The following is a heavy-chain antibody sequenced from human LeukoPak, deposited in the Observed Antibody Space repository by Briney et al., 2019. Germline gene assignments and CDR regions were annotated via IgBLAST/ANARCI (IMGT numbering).Heavy chain of an antibody. D-gene: IGHD4-17*01. J-gene: IGHJ1*01. CDR2: IKQDGSEK. V-gene: IGHV3-7*01. CDR1: GFTFSSYW. Sequence: GGSLRLSCAASGFTFSSYWMSWVRQAPGKGLEWVANIKQDGSEKYYVDSVKGRFTISRDNAKNSLYLQMNSLRAEDTAVYYCARLAVDYGDRSFQHWGKGTLVTVSS. CDR3: ARLAVDYGDRSFQH.